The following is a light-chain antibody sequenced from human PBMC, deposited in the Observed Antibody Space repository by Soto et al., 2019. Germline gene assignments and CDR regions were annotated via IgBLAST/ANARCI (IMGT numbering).Light chain of an antibody. Sequence: DIVLTQSPATLSLSPGERATLSCRASQSISHYLAWYKQKPGQSPRLLIYDASNRATDTPVRFSGSGSGTDFTLTISSLDPEDFAVYYCQHRSSWPWTFGQGTRVEVK. J-gene: IGKJ1*01. V-gene: IGKV3-11*01. CDR3: QHRSSWPWT. CDR2: DAS. CDR1: QSISHY.